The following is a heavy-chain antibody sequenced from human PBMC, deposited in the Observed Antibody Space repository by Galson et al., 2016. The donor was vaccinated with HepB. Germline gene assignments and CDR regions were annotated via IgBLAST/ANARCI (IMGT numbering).Heavy chain of an antibody. Sequence: SLRLSCAAPGFSFSDYDMHWVRQPTGKGLEWVSTINTAGDTYYADSVRGRVTISRENAKNSLYLQMNSLRAEDTAVYYCARATAVALFYYYGMDVWGQGTTVTVSS. CDR1: GFSFSDYD. CDR2: INTAGDT. D-gene: IGHD6-19*01. V-gene: IGHV3-13*01. CDR3: ARATAVALFYYYGMDV. J-gene: IGHJ6*02.